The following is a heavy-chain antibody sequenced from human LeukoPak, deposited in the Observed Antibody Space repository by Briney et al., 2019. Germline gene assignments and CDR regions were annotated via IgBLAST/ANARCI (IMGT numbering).Heavy chain of an antibody. CDR3: ARQYGSGSSYTPVVDL. Sequence: SQTLSLTCAVSGGSISSGGYSWSWIRQPPGKGLEWIGYIYHTGSTYYNPSLKSRVTISVDTSKNQFSLKLNSLTAAETAVYYCARQYGSGSSYTPVVDLWGQGTLVTVSS. CDR2: IYHTGST. CDR1: GGSISSGGYS. D-gene: IGHD3-10*01. V-gene: IGHV4-30-2*03. J-gene: IGHJ4*02.